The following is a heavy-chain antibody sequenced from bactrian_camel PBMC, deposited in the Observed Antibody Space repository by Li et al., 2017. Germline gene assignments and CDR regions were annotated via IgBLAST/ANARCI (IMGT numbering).Heavy chain of an antibody. Sequence: VQLVESGGGLLQPGGSLVLSCTGSRFAFSTYDMSWVRQAPGKGLEWVATMVVGGVDWYYQDSLKGRFTMSSDDAKNTVYLQINSLKSDDTAVYFCSDFNNWGPGTQVTVS. V-gene: IGHV3S40*01. CDR3: SDFNN. CDR2: MVVGGVDW. CDR1: RFAFSTYD. J-gene: IGHJ4*01.